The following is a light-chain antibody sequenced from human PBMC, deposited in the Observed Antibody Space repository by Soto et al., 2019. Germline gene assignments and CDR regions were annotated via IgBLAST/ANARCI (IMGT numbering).Light chain of an antibody. CDR2: AAS. Sequence: QLTRHPSSLSPPLGGRVSFTCRASQGISSYLAWYQQKPGKAPKLLIYAASTVQSGVPSRFSGSGSGTDFTLTSSSLQPEDFATYYCQQLNSYPLFGPGTKVDIK. V-gene: IGKV1-9*01. CDR1: QGISSY. J-gene: IGKJ3*01. CDR3: QQLNSYPL.